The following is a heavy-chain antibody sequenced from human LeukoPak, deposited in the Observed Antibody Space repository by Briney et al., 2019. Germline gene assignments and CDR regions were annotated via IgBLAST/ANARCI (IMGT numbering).Heavy chain of an antibody. CDR1: GYTFTSYY. CDR3: ARDRVAYWSPLDI. J-gene: IGHJ3*02. V-gene: IGHV1-46*03. CDR2: INPSGGST. Sequence: ASVKVSCKASGYTFTSYYMHWVRQAPGQGLEWMGIINPSGGSTSYAQKFKGRVTMTRDTSTSTVYMELSSLRSEDTAVYYCARDRVAYWSPLDIWGQGTMVTVSS. D-gene: IGHD2-8*02.